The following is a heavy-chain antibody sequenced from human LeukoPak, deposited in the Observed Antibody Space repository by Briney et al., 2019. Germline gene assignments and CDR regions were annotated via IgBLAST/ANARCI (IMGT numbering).Heavy chain of an antibody. D-gene: IGHD3-3*01. V-gene: IGHV4-59*11. CDR3: ARTTDNFWSGYLGPRDYYYMDV. CDR2: TYYSGST. Sequence: SETLSLTCTVSGGSISSHYWSWIRQPPGKGLEWIGYTYYSGSTNYNPSLKSRVTISVDTSKNQFSLKLSSVTAADTAVYYCARTTDNFWSGYLGPRDYYYMDVWGKGTTVTVSS. CDR1: GGSISSHY. J-gene: IGHJ6*03.